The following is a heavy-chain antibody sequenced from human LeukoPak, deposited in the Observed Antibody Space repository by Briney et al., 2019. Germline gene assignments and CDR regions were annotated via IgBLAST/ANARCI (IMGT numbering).Heavy chain of an antibody. Sequence: PGGSLRLSCAASGFTFDDYGMSWVRQAPGKGLEWVSGINWNGGSTGYADSVKGRFTISRDNAKNSLYLQMNSLRAEDTALYYCARGGLVHSSWPNDGLFDYWGQGTLVTVSS. CDR2: INWNGGST. V-gene: IGHV3-20*04. CDR1: GFTFDDYG. CDR3: ARGGLVHSSWPNDGLFDY. D-gene: IGHD6-13*01. J-gene: IGHJ4*02.